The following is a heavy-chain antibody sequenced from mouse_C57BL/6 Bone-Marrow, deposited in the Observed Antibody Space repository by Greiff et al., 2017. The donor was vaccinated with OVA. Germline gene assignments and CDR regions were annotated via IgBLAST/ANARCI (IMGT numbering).Heavy chain of an antibody. V-gene: IGHV1-55*01. D-gene: IGHD2-5*01. Sequence: QVHVKQPGAELVKPGASVKMSCKASGYTFTSYWITWVKQRPGQGLEWIGDIYPGSGSTNYNEKFKSKATLTVDTSSSTAYMQLSSLTSEDSAVYYCARSKFYSNYAAWFAYWGQGTLVTVSA. CDR2: IYPGSGST. J-gene: IGHJ3*01. CDR1: GYTFTSYW. CDR3: ARSKFYSNYAAWFAY.